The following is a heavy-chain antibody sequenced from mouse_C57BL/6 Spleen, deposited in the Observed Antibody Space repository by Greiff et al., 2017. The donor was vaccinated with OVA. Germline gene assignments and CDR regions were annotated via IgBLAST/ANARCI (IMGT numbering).Heavy chain of an antibody. CDR1: GYSFTDYN. CDR3: ARWGGYYADYAMDY. D-gene: IGHD2-3*01. V-gene: IGHV1-39*01. CDR2: INPNYGTT. J-gene: IGHJ4*01. Sequence: LVKPGASVTISCKASGYSFTDYNMNWVKQSNGKSLEWIGVINPNYGTTSYNQKFKGKATLTVDQSSSTAYMQLNSLTSEDSAVYYCARWGGYYADYAMDYWGQGTSVTVSS.